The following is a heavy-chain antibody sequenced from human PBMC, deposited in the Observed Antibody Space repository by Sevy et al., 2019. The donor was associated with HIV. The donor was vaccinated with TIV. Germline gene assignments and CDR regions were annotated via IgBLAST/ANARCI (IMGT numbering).Heavy chain of an antibody. CDR2: IKQGGNEK. Sequence: GGSLRLSCVASGSTFSSYVMSWVRQAPGKGLEWVANIKQGGNEKYYVDSVKGRFTLSRDNAKNSVSLQMNSLRAEDTAVYYCARGGPLVDAALIPWGMDVWGQGTTVTVSS. V-gene: IGHV3-7*01. CDR3: ARGGPLVDAALIPWGMDV. J-gene: IGHJ6*02. CDR1: GSTFSSYV. D-gene: IGHD5-18*01.